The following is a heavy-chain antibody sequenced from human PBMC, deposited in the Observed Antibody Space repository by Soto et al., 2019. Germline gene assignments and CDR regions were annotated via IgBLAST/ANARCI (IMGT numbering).Heavy chain of an antibody. CDR2: INGNGGST. V-gene: IGHV3-20*01. D-gene: IGHD5-18*01. J-gene: IGHJ4*02. Sequence: EVQLVESGGGVVRPGGSLRLSCAASGFTFDDYGMTWVRQAPGKGLEWVSGINGNGGSTGYADSVKGRFTISTDNAKNSRYLQIKRLRAEETALYHWARDRRGNGYDHWGQGTLVTVSS. CDR1: GFTFDDYG. CDR3: ARDRRGNGYDH.